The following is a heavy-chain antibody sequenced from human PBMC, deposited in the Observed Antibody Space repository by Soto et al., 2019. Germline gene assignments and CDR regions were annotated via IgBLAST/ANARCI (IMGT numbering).Heavy chain of an antibody. D-gene: IGHD3-16*01. V-gene: IGHV4-59*08. J-gene: IGHJ6*03. Sequence: QVQLQESGPGLVKPSETLSLSCSVSGGSISGHYWSWVRQTPGKGLEWIGYMYYSGSTNYNPSLKSRATISVDTSKIHFSLRLTSVTAADTAVYYCARGPYYDLIWNYYYMDVWGKGTTVTVSS. CDR3: ARGPYYDLIWNYYYMDV. CDR1: GGSISGHY. CDR2: MYYSGST.